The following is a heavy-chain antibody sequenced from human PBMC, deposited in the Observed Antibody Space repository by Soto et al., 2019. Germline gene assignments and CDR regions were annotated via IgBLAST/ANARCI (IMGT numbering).Heavy chain of an antibody. D-gene: IGHD3-3*01. Sequence: EVQLLESGGGLVQPGGSLRLSCAASGFTFRSYAMAWVRQAPGKGLEWVSGISEKGDTKNYADPVRGRFTISRDNSMNTLDLLMNSLRAEHTAVYYCVKDRATIFGVVWKYGMDVWGQGTTVYVSS. CDR2: ISEKGDTK. J-gene: IGHJ6*02. CDR1: GFTFRSYA. V-gene: IGHV3-23*01. CDR3: VKDRATIFGVVWKYGMDV.